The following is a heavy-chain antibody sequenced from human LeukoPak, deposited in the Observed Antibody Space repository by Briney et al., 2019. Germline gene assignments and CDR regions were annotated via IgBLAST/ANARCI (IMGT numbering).Heavy chain of an antibody. CDR2: ISSSSSYI. V-gene: IGHV3-21*01. D-gene: IGHD3-3*01. CDR3: ARGMDADYDFWSGYPYYFDY. J-gene: IGHJ4*02. Sequence: KTGGSLRLSCAASGFTFSSYSMNWVRRAPGKGLEWVSSISSSSSYIYYADSVKGRFTISRDNAKNSLYLQMNSLRAEDTAVYYCARGMDADYDFWSGYPYYFDYWGQGTLVTVSS. CDR1: GFTFSSYS.